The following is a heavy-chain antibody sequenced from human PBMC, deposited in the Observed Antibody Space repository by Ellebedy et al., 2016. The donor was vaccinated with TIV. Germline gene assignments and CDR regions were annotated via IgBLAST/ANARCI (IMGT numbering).Heavy chain of an antibody. V-gene: IGHV3-48*01. D-gene: IGHD3-10*01. J-gene: IGHJ4*02. CDR1: GFTFSSYS. CDR2: ISSSSSTI. Sequence: GESLKISCAASGFTFSSYSMNWVRQAPGKGLEWVSYISSSSSTIYYADSVKGRFTISRDNAKNSLYLQMNSLRAEDTAVYYCAREEFLFDYWGQGTLVTVSS. CDR3: AREEFLFDY.